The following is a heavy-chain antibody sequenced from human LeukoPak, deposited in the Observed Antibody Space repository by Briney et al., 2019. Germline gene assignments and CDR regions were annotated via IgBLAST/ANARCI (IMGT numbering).Heavy chain of an antibody. Sequence: GGSLRLSCAASGFTFSNAWMSWVRQAPGKGLEWVGRIKSKTDGGTTDYAAPVKGRFTISRDDSRNTLYLQMNSLKTEDTAVYYCTTPPEYSRGYYFDYWGQGTLVTVSS. J-gene: IGHJ4*02. D-gene: IGHD6-6*01. V-gene: IGHV3-15*01. CDR1: GFTFSNAW. CDR3: TTPPEYSRGYYFDY. CDR2: IKSKTDGGTT.